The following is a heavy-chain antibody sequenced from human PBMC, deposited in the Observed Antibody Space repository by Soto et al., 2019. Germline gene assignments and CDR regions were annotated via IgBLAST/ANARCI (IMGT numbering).Heavy chain of an antibody. CDR2: INHSGSI. CDR1: GGSFSDYH. J-gene: IGHJ4*02. Sequence: QVQLQQWGAGLLKPSETLSLTCAVYGGSFSDYHWSWIRQPPGKGLEWIGEINHSGSINYNPSLKSRVTISGDTSRNQFSLNLSSVTAADTAVYYCVTFVGATTVIRASPRDSWGQGTLVTVSS. V-gene: IGHV4-34*01. D-gene: IGHD1-1*01. CDR3: VTFVGATTVIRASPRDS.